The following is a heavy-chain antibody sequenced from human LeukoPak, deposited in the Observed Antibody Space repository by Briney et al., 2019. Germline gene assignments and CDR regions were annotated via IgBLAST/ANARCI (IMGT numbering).Heavy chain of an antibody. J-gene: IGHJ4*02. V-gene: IGHV3-30*03. D-gene: IGHD1-26*01. CDR2: ISHDGTIK. Sequence: PGGSLRLSCAASGFTFSTYGMHWVRQAPGKGLEWVAVISHDGTIKYYADSVKGRFTISRDNAKNSLYLQMNSLRAEDTAVYYCARDPSASGSYDYWGQGTLVTVSS. CDR3: ARDPSASGSYDY. CDR1: GFTFSTYG.